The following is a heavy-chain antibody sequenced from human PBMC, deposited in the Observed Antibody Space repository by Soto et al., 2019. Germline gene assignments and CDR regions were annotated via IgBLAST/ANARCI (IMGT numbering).Heavy chain of an antibody. D-gene: IGHD4-17*01. CDR3: ARINREVYTYGIDY. Sequence: SETLSLTCNVFGGSVSNTGYYWGWIRQPPGKGLAWIGTIYYSGTTFYNSSLQSRITISIDTSKNQFSLKLTSVTAADTAIYYCARINREVYTYGIDYWGQGT. CDR1: GGSVSNTGYY. V-gene: IGHV4-39*01. J-gene: IGHJ4*02. CDR2: IYYSGTT.